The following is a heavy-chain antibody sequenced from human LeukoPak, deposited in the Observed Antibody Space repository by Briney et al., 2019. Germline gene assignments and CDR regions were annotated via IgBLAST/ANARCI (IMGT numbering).Heavy chain of an antibody. V-gene: IGHV3-30*02. Sequence: GGSLRLSCAASGFTFSSYGMHWVRQAPGKGLEWVAFIRYDGSNKYYADSVKGRFTISRDNAKNSLYLQMNSLRAEDTAVYYCARDRQWLDEGLDIWGQGTMVTVSS. CDR1: GFTFSSYG. CDR3: ARDRQWLDEGLDI. J-gene: IGHJ3*02. CDR2: IRYDGSNK. D-gene: IGHD6-19*01.